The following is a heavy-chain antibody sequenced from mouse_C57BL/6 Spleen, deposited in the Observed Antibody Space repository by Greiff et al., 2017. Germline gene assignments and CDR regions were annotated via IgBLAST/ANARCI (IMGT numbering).Heavy chain of an antibody. CDR1: GYTFTSYW. V-gene: IGHV1-55*01. CDR3: ATAYYDYDGAMDY. Sequence: QVQLQQPGAELVKPGASVKMSCKASGYTFTSYWITWVKQRPGQGLEWIGDIYPGSGSTNYNEKFKSKATLTVDTSSSTAYMQLSSLTSEDSAVYYCATAYYDYDGAMDYCGQGTSVTVSS. J-gene: IGHJ4*01. CDR2: IYPGSGST. D-gene: IGHD2-4*01.